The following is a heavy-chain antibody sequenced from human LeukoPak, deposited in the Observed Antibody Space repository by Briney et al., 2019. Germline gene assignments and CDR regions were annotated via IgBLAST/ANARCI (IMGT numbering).Heavy chain of an antibody. D-gene: IGHD1-1*01. J-gene: IGHJ4*02. CDR3: ARAPGYGAAYYFDY. CDR2: ISSSSSYI. Sequence: GGSLRLSCAASGFTFSSYSMNWVRQAPGKGLEWVSSISSSSSYIYYADSVKGRFTISRDNSKNTLYLQMNSLRAEDTAVYYCARAPGYGAAYYFDYWGQGTLVTASS. V-gene: IGHV3-21*01. CDR1: GFTFSSYS.